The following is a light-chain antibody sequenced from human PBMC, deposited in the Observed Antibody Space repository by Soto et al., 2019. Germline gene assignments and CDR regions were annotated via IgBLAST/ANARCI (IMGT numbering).Light chain of an antibody. CDR1: SSDVGLYDY. CDR3: SLYSSNGSLI. J-gene: IGLJ1*01. V-gene: IGLV2-14*01. Sequence: QSVLTQPASVSGSPGQSITISCTGTSSDVGLYDYVSWYQQHPGKAPQLMIYAVSNRPSGAPDRFSGSTSGNTASLTISGLQAEDETDYFCSLYSSNGSLIFGPGTKVTVL. CDR2: AVS.